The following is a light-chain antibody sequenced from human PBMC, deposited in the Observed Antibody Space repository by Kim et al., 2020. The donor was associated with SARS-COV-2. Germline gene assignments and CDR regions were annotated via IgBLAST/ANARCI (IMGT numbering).Light chain of an antibody. Sequence: LSPGERATLSCRASQFVKRYLAWYQQKPGQAPRLLIHDTSNRATGIPARFSGSGSGTDFTLTISSLEPEDFAVYYCQHRADWPVTFGQGTRLEIK. V-gene: IGKV3-11*01. CDR2: DTS. CDR1: QFVKRY. J-gene: IGKJ5*01. CDR3: QHRADWPVT.